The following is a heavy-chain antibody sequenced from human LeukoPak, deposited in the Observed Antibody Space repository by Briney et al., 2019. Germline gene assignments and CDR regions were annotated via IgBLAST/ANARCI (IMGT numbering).Heavy chain of an antibody. V-gene: IGHV3-33*06. J-gene: IGHJ4*02. Sequence: GGSLRLSCAASGFTFSSYGMHWVRQAPGKGLEWVAVIWYDGSNKYYADPVKGRFTISRDNSKNTLYLQMNSLRAEDTAVYYCAKDRSLSIDYWGQGTLVTVSS. CDR3: AKDRSLSIDY. CDR1: GFTFSSYG. CDR2: IWYDGSNK.